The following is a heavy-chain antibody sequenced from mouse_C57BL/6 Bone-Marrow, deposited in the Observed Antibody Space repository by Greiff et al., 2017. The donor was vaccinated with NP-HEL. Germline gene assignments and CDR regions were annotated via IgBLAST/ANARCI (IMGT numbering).Heavy chain of an antibody. Sequence: VQLQQPGAELVRPGTSVKLSCKASGYTFTSYWMHWVKQRPGQGLEWIGVIDPSDSYTNYNQKFKGKATLTVDTSSSTAYMQLSSLTSEDSAVYYCARGGYYGSSWAWFAYWGQGTLVTVSA. V-gene: IGHV1-59*01. J-gene: IGHJ3*01. CDR1: GYTFTSYW. D-gene: IGHD1-1*01. CDR3: ARGGYYGSSWAWFAY. CDR2: IDPSDSYT.